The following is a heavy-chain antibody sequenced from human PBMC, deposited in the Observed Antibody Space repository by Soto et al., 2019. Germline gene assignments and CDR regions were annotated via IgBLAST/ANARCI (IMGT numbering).Heavy chain of an antibody. CDR3: ARVYCSNGVCYNWYFDL. J-gene: IGHJ2*01. Sequence: QVQLVQSGAEVKKPGSSVKVSCKASGGTFSSYAISWVRQAPGQGLEWMGGIIPIFGTVNYAQKFQGRVTITADESTSTAYMELSSLRSEDTPVYYCARVYCSNGVCYNWYFDLWGRGTLVTVSS. V-gene: IGHV1-69*01. CDR2: IIPIFGTV. D-gene: IGHD2-8*01. CDR1: GGTFSSYA.